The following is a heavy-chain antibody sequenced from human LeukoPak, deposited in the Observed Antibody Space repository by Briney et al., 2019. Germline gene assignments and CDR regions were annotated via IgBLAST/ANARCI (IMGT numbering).Heavy chain of an antibody. Sequence: GGSLRLSCAASGFTFTSYEINWVRQAPGKGLEWVADISGSGSTIYYADSVRGRFTISRDNAKNSLYLQMNSLRAEDTAVYYCARGGYGILDYWGQGTLVTVSS. CDR2: ISGSGSTI. D-gene: IGHD1-14*01. CDR1: GFTFTSYE. CDR3: ARGGYGILDY. J-gene: IGHJ4*02. V-gene: IGHV3-48*03.